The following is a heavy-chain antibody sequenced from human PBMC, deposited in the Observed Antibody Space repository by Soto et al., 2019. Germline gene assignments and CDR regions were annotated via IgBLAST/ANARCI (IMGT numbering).Heavy chain of an antibody. Sequence: EVQMVESGGGLVQPGGSLRLSCSASGFTFSSYSMNWVRLAPGKGLEWLSYISGSGNTAYYADSVKGRFTIARDNAQNSRYLQLNNLSDDDTAMYYCARDQKSGNQRLYFDYWGQGTLVTVSS. CDR1: GFTFSSYS. J-gene: IGHJ4*02. D-gene: IGHD3-3*01. CDR3: ARDQKSGNQRLYFDY. CDR2: ISGSGNTA. V-gene: IGHV3-48*02.